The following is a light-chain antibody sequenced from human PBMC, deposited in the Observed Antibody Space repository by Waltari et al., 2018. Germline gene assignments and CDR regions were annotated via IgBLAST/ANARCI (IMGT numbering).Light chain of an antibody. CDR3: QQLHAYPLS. V-gene: IGKV1-9*01. CDR2: AAS. J-gene: IGKJ4*01. Sequence: DIQLTQSPSFLSASVGDRVTITCRASQVISSHLAWYQQEPGKAPKLLIYAASTLQTGVPSRFSGSGSGTEFTLRISSLQPEDFGSYYCQQLHAYPLSFGGGTNVEIK. CDR1: QVISSH.